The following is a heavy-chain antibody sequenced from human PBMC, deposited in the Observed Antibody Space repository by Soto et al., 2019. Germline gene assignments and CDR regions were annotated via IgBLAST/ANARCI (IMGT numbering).Heavy chain of an antibody. CDR2: IYHSRST. CDR3: ARSVFP. CDR1: GGSISSGGYS. Sequence: NPSETLSLTCAVSGGSISSGGYSWSWIRQPPGKGLECIGYIYHSRSTYYNPSLKSRVTISVDTSKNQFSLKLSSVTAADTAVYYCARSVFPWGQGTLVTVSS. J-gene: IGHJ5*02. V-gene: IGHV4-30-2*01.